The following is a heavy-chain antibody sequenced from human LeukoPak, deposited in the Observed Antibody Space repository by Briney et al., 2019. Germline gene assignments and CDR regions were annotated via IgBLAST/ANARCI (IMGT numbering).Heavy chain of an antibody. J-gene: IGHJ4*02. CDR2: IYPGDSDT. D-gene: IGHD6-19*01. CDR1: GYSFTTYW. CDR3: ARLVVAVAGSLDY. Sequence: GESLKISCKGSGYSFTTYWIGWVRQKPGKGLEWMGIIYPGDSDTRYSPSFQGQVTISADKSISTAYLQWSSLKASDTAMYYCARLVVAVAGSLDYWGQGTLVTVSS. V-gene: IGHV5-51*01.